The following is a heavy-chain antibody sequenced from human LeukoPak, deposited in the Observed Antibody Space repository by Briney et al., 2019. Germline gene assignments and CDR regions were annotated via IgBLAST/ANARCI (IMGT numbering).Heavy chain of an antibody. CDR1: GFRFSSYG. D-gene: IGHD5-18*01. V-gene: IGHV3-23*01. Sequence: GGSLRLSCAASGFRFSSYGMSWVRQAPGKGLEWVSAISGRGDSTNYADSVKGRFTISRDNSKNTLYLQMNSLRAEDTAVYYCAKAAGRGYNYGDYFDYWGQGTLVTVSS. J-gene: IGHJ4*02. CDR3: AKAAGRGYNYGDYFDY. CDR2: ISGRGDST.